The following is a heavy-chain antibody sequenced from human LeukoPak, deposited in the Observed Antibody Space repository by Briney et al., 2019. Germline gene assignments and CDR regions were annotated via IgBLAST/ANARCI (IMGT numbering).Heavy chain of an antibody. Sequence: ASVKVSCKASGYTFTSYGISWVRQAPGQGLEWMGIINPSGGSTSYAQKFQGRVTMTRDMSTSTVYMELSSLRSEDTAVYYCARDNRQDHYYYMDVWGKGTTFTVSS. CDR2: INPSGGST. J-gene: IGHJ6*03. D-gene: IGHD1-14*01. CDR3: ARDNRQDHYYYMDV. CDR1: GYTFTSYG. V-gene: IGHV1-46*01.